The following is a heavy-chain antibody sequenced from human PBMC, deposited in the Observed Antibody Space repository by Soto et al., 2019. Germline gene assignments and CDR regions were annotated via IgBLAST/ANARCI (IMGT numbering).Heavy chain of an antibody. D-gene: IGHD4-17*01. CDR3: AREGPADYGDYAPFDY. Sequence: QVQLVQSGAEVKKPGSSVKVSCKASGGTFSSYAISWVRQAPGQGLEWMGGIIPIFGTANYAQKFQGRVTITADESTSTAYMELSSLRSQDTAVYNCAREGPADYGDYAPFDYWGQGTLVTVSS. CDR2: IIPIFGTA. V-gene: IGHV1-69*12. CDR1: GGTFSSYA. J-gene: IGHJ4*02.